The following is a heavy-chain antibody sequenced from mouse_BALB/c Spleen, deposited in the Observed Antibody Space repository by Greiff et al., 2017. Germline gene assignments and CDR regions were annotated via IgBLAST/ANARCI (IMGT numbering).Heavy chain of an antibody. D-gene: IGHD2-1*01. Sequence: QVQLKQSAAELARPGASVKMSCKASGYTFTSYTMHWVKQRPGQGLEWIGYINPSSGYTEYNQKFKDKTTLTADKSSSTAYMQLSSLTSEDSAVYYCARDYGNYEGGAMDYWGQGTSVTVSS. CDR3: ARDYGNYEGGAMDY. CDR1: GYTFTSYT. J-gene: IGHJ4*01. V-gene: IGHV1-4*02. CDR2: INPSSGYT.